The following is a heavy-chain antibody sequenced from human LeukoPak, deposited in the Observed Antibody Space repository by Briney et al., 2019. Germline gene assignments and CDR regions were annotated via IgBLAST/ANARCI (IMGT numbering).Heavy chain of an antibody. J-gene: IGHJ6*02. CDR2: ISGSGGTT. CDR1: GFTFNNYA. CDR3: AKVSGGGLYYDGMDV. D-gene: IGHD1-14*01. V-gene: IGHV3-23*01. Sequence: PGGSLRLSCAASGFTFNNYAMNWVRQAPRKGLEWVSVISGSGGTTYYADSVKGRFTISRDSSKNTLYLQMNSLRAEDTAVYYCAKVSGGGLYYDGMDVWGQGTTVTVSS.